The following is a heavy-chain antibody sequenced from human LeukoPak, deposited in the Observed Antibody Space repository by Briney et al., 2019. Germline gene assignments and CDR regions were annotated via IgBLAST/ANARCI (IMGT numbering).Heavy chain of an antibody. CDR2: ISWNSGDI. V-gene: IGHV3-9*01. Sequence: GGSLRLSCAASGFSFGGYALHWVRQAPGKGLEWVASISWNSGDIVHADSVKGRFTISRDNSKNTLYLQMNRLRAEDTAVYYCARDEVRAVVVPAATRGATDYWGQGTLVTVSS. D-gene: IGHD2-2*01. CDR3: ARDEVRAVVVPAATRGATDY. J-gene: IGHJ4*02. CDR1: GFSFGGYA.